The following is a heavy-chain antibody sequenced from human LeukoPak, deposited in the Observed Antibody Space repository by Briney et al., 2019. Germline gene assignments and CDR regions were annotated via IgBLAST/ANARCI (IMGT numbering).Heavy chain of an antibody. D-gene: IGHD4-17*01. CDR3: ARWGAVTARKSFDY. CDR1: GYSFSSSW. V-gene: IGHV5-51*01. J-gene: IGHJ4*02. Sequence: GESLKISCQGSGYSFSSSWIAWVRQMPGKGLEWMGIIYPGDSDTRYSPSFQGQVTISADKSISTAYLQWSSLKASDTAMYYCARWGAVTARKSFDYWGQGTLVTVSS. CDR2: IYPGDSDT.